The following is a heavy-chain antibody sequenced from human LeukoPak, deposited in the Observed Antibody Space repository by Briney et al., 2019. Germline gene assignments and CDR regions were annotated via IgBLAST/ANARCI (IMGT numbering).Heavy chain of an antibody. V-gene: IGHV3-30*04. CDR1: GFTFSSYV. CDR3: AREDAYSRFDAFDI. Sequence: RGSLRLSCVASGFTFSSYVMHWVRQAPGKGLEWVAVISYDGSNKYYADSVKGRFTISRDTSKNTLYLQMNSLRAEDTAVYYCAREDAYSRFDAFDIWGQGTMVTVSS. J-gene: IGHJ3*02. CDR2: ISYDGSNK. D-gene: IGHD5-24*01.